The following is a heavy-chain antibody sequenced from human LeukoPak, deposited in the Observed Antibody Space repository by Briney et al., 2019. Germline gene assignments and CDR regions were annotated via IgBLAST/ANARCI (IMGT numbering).Heavy chain of an antibody. V-gene: IGHV3-7*01. Sequence: GGSLRLSCAASGFTFTKYWMTWVRQAPGKGLEWVGNIKQDGSDKNYMDSVKGRFTISRDNTKNSVYLQMSGLRAEDTAVYYCAREVWGPEFWGQGTLATVSS. CDR1: GFTFTKYW. J-gene: IGHJ4*02. CDR3: AREVWGPEF. D-gene: IGHD1-14*01. CDR2: IKQDGSDK.